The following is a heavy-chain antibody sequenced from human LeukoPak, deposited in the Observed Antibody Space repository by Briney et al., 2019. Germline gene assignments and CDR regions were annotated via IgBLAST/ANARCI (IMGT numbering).Heavy chain of an antibody. D-gene: IGHD3-16*02. V-gene: IGHV1-69*04. J-gene: IGHJ4*02. CDR3: AGGATSLDFDY. Sequence: ASVKVSCKASGGTFSSYAISWVRQAPGQGLEWMGRIIPILGIANYAQKFQGRVTITADKPTSTAYMELSSLRSEDTAVYYCAGGATSLDFDYWGQGTLVTVSS. CDR1: GGTFSSYA. CDR2: IIPILGIA.